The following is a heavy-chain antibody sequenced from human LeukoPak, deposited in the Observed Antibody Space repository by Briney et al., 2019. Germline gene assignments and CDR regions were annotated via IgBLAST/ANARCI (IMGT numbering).Heavy chain of an antibody. CDR1: GGSISSYY. CDR2: IYYSGST. V-gene: IGHV4-59*04. Sequence: PSETLSLTCTVSGGSISSYYWSWIRQPPGKGLEWIGSIYYSGSTYYNPSLKSRVTISVDTSKNQFSLKLSSVTAADTAVYYCARHDATVTLNWFDPWGQGTLVTVSS. J-gene: IGHJ5*02. D-gene: IGHD4-17*01. CDR3: ARHDATVTLNWFDP.